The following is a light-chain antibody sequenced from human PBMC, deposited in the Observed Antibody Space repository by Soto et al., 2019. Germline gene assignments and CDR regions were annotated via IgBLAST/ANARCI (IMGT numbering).Light chain of an antibody. Sequence: EIVLTQSPGTLSLSPGERATISCRAIQSVSTRYLAWYQQKPGQAPRLLIYGASSRAIGIPDRFSGSGSGTYFTLTISSLEPEDFAVYYCQQYGNSVYTFGQGTKLEIK. CDR2: GAS. CDR1: QSVSTRY. J-gene: IGKJ2*01. CDR3: QQYGNSVYT. V-gene: IGKV3-20*01.